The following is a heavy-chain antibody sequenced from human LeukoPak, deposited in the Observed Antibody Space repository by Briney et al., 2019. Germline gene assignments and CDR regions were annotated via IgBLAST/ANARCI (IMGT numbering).Heavy chain of an antibody. Sequence: GESLKISCAASGFTFISYTMNWVRQAPGKGLEWVSSISGSSVYIYYADSVKGRFTISRDNAKNSLYLQMNSLRGEDTAVYYCARVSVAGAVIDAFDIWGQGTMVTVSS. CDR3: ARVSVAGAVIDAFDI. D-gene: IGHD6-19*01. V-gene: IGHV3-21*01. CDR2: ISGSSVYI. J-gene: IGHJ3*02. CDR1: GFTFISYT.